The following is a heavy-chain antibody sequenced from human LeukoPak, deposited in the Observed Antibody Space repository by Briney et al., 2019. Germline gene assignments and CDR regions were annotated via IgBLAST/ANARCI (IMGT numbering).Heavy chain of an antibody. CDR2: IYTSGST. D-gene: IGHD3-10*01. Sequence: PSETLSLTCTVSGGSISSYYWSWIRQPPGKGLEWIGYIYTSGSTNYNPSLKSRVTISVDTSKNQFSLKLSSVTAADTAVYYCARSMVRGVMNNWFDPWGQGTLVTVSS. V-gene: IGHV4-4*09. CDR3: ARSMVRGVMNNWFDP. CDR1: GGSISSYY. J-gene: IGHJ5*02.